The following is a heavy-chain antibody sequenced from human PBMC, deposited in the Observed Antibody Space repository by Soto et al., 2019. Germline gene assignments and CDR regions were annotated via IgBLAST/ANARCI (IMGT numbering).Heavy chain of an antibody. Sequence: GALRPTCSASGFSFGSYALSWVRQAPGKGLEWVSTISGSDGKTFYADSVKVRFSISRDNSQSTLYLQMNRLRADDTAMYYCARWSYLDYWGQGTRVTVYS. V-gene: IGHV3-23*01. J-gene: IGHJ4*02. CDR3: ARWSYLDY. CDR2: ISGSDGKT. D-gene: IGHD3-3*01. CDR1: GFSFGSYA.